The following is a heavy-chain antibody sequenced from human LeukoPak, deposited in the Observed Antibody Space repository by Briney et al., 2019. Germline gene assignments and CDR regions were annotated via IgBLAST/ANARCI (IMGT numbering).Heavy chain of an antibody. Sequence: GGSLRLSCAASGFTVSSNYMNWVRQAPGKGLEWVTVMYSAGGTYYADSVKGRFTISRDNSKNTLYLQMNSLRAEDTAVYYCAKGLLRGNWFDPWGQGTLVTVSS. V-gene: IGHV3-53*05. CDR3: AKGLLRGNWFDP. J-gene: IGHJ5*02. CDR2: MYSAGGT. CDR1: GFTVSSNY. D-gene: IGHD4-17*01.